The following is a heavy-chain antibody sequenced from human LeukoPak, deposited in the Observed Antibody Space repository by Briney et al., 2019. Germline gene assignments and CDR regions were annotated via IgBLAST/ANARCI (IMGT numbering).Heavy chain of an antibody. Sequence: SETLSLTCTVSGGSISSSTYYWGWIRQPPGKGLEWIGNIYYSGNAYHNPSLKSRVTISVDTSKNQFSLRLSSVTAADTAVYYCASVRRGFGEFSKYYSYYYMDVWGKGPRSPSP. CDR2: IYYSGNA. V-gene: IGHV4-39*01. D-gene: IGHD3-10*01. CDR3: ASVRRGFGEFSKYYSYYYMDV. J-gene: IGHJ6*03. CDR1: GGSISSSTYY.